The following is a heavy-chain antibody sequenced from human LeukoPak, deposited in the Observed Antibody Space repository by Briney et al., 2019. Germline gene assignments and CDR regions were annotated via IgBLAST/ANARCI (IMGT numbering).Heavy chain of an antibody. J-gene: IGHJ4*02. CDR3: ATTPPKTYDSSGSAATFDY. CDR2: FDPEDGET. CDR1: GYTLTELS. V-gene: IGHV1-24*01. Sequence: ASVKVSCKVSGYTLTELSMHWVRQAPGKGLEWMGGFDPEDGETIYAQKFQSRVTMTEDTSTDTAYMELSSLRSEDTAVYYCATTPPKTYDSSGSAATFDYWGQGTLVTVSS. D-gene: IGHD3-22*01.